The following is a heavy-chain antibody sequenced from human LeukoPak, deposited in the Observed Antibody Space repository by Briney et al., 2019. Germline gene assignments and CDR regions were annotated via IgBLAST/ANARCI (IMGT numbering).Heavy chain of an antibody. J-gene: IGHJ4*02. CDR2: IRTKAHGETA. Sequence: GGSLRLSCTASGFTFSDYAMSWFRQAPGKGLDWVGFIRTKAHGETAEYAASVKDRFTISRDDSKSIAHLQMNSLKIEDTAVYYCAKVLWQLEIFDYWGQGTLVTVSS. D-gene: IGHD6-13*01. CDR1: GFTFSDYA. CDR3: AKVLWQLEIFDY. V-gene: IGHV3-49*03.